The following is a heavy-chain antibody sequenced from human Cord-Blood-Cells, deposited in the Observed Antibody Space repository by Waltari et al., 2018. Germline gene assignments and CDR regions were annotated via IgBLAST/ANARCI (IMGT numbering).Heavy chain of an antibody. CDR3: AGTGTTSGFDY. J-gene: IGHJ4*02. CDR1: GYTFTSYY. D-gene: IGHD1-7*01. CDR2: INPSGGST. V-gene: IGHV1-46*01. Sequence: QVQLVQSGAEVKKPGASVKVSCKASGYTFTSYYMHWVRQAPGQGLEWMGRINPSGGSTSHEQKFQGRVTMTRDTSTSTVYMELSSLRSEDTAVYYWAGTGTTSGFDYWGQGTLVTVSS.